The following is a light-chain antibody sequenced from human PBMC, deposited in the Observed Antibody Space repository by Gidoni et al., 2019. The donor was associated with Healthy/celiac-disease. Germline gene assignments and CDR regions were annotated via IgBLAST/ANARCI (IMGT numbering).Light chain of an antibody. CDR1: QSVNSSY. CDR3: QQYGSSWT. Sequence: EIVLTQSPGTLSLSPGESATLSGRASQSVNSSYLGTYQQKPGQAPRLLIYGASSRATGIPVRFSGSVSGTDFTLTISRLEPVDFSVYYCQQYGSSWTFGQGTKVEIK. CDR2: GAS. J-gene: IGKJ1*01. V-gene: IGKV3-20*01.